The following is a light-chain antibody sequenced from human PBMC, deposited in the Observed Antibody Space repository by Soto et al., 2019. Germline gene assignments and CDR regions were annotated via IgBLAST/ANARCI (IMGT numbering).Light chain of an antibody. J-gene: IGLJ3*02. V-gene: IGLV2-14*03. CDR3: SSYTATREGL. Sequence: QSALTQPASVSASPGQSVTISCTGTTTDIGAYNYVSWYQQHPGKAPRLILYEVVNRPSGIPSRFSGSKSGSTASLAISGLQTEDEADYYCSSYTATREGLFGGGTKLTVL. CDR1: TTDIGAYNY. CDR2: EVV.